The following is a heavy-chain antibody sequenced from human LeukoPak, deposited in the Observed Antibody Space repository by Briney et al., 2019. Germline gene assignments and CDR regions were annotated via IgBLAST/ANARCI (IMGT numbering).Heavy chain of an antibody. CDR3: ARGPGGSYSLYAFDI. D-gene: IGHD2-15*01. CDR1: GGSISSYY. CDR2: IYYSGST. V-gene: IGHV4-59*12. J-gene: IGHJ3*02. Sequence: PSETLSLTCTVSGGSISSYYWSWIRQPPGKGLEWIGYIYYSGSTNYNPSLKSRVTMSVDTSKNQFSLKLSSVTAADTAVYYCARGPGGSYSLYAFDIWGQGTMVTVSS.